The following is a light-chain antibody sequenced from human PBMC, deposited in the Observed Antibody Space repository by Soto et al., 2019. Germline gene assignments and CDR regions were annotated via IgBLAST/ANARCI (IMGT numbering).Light chain of an antibody. CDR3: QSFDTTLGGSRV. CDR2: GNN. J-gene: IGLJ1*01. CDR1: SSNIGAGYD. Sequence: QSVLTQPPSVSGAPGQRVTISCTGSSSNIGAGYDVHWYQQLPGTAPKLLIYGNNNRPSGVPDRFSGSKSGTSASLAITGLQAEEGADYYCQSFDTTLGGSRVFGTGTKLTVL. V-gene: IGLV1-40*01.